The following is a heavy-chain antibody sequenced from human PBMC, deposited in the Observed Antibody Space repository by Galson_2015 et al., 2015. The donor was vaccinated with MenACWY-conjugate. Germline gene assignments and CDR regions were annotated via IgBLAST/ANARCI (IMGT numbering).Heavy chain of an antibody. V-gene: IGHV3-23*01. CDR2: IRGSADVT. CDR3: AKGHR. CDR1: GFTFARYA. Sequence: SLRLSCAASGFTFARYAMSWVRQGPGKGLVCVSGIRGSADVTYYADYVKGRFTISRDNSKNTLHLLMNSLRVEDTAVYYCAKGHRWGQGTLVTVSS. J-gene: IGHJ5*02.